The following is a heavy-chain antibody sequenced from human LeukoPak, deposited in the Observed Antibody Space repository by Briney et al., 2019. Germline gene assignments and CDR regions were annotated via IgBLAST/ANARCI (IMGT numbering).Heavy chain of an antibody. V-gene: IGHV4-38-2*02. CDR3: ARGTSTIVATFSY. J-gene: IGHJ4*02. Sequence: SETLSLTCTASGYSISSGYYWGWIRQPPGKGLEWIGSIYYSGTTYYNPSLKSRVTISVDTSKNQFSLRLSSVTAADTAVYYCARGTSTIVATFSYWGQGTLVTVSS. CDR2: IYYSGTT. D-gene: IGHD5-12*01. CDR1: GYSISSGYY.